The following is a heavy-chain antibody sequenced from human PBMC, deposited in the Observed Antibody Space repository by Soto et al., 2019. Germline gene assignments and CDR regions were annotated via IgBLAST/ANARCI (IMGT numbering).Heavy chain of an antibody. V-gene: IGHV1-69*02. CDR1: GGTFSSYT. D-gene: IGHD2-21*02. Sequence: ASVKVSCKASGGTFSSYTISWVRQAPGQGLEWMGRIIPILGIANYAQKFQGRVTITADKSTSTAYMDLRSLRSDDTAVYYCARGGDVNYYHGMDVWGQGTTVTVSS. CDR2: IIPILGIA. J-gene: IGHJ6*02. CDR3: ARGGDVNYYHGMDV.